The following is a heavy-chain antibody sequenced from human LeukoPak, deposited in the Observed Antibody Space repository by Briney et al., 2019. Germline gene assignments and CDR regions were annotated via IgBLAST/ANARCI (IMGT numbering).Heavy chain of an antibody. V-gene: IGHV4-59*01. D-gene: IGHD1-26*01. CDR3: ARVGATTRSFDY. Sequence: SETLSLTCTVSGGSLNSYFWSWIRQPPGKGLEWIGFVYYSGTTYYNPSLKSRVIISVDTSKNQFSLKVSSVTAADTAVYYCARVGATTRSFDYWGQGALVTVSS. CDR2: VYYSGTT. CDR1: GGSLNSYF. J-gene: IGHJ4*02.